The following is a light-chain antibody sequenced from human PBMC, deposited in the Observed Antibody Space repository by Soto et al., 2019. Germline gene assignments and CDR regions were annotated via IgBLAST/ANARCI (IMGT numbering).Light chain of an antibody. J-gene: IGLJ2*01. CDR3: SSYAGSNNLV. CDR1: SSDVGGYNY. V-gene: IGLV2-8*01. Sequence: QSALTQPPSASGSPXQXVTISCTGTSSDVGGYNYVSWYQQHPGKAPKLMIYEVSKRPSGVPDRFSGSKSGNTASLTVSGLQAEDEADYYCSSYAGSNNLVFGGGTKLTVL. CDR2: EVS.